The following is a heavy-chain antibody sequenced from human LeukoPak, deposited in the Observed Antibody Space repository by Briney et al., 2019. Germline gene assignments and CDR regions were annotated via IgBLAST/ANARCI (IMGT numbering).Heavy chain of an antibody. CDR2: INHSGST. CDR3: ARDRVFVGAIADAFDI. V-gene: IGHV4-34*01. D-gene: IGHD1-26*01. Sequence: PSEALSLTCAVYGGSFSGYYWSWIRQPPGKGLEWIGEINHSGSTNYNPSLKSRVTISVDTSKNQFSLKLSSVTAADTAVYYCARDRVFVGAIADAFDIWGQGTMVTVSS. J-gene: IGHJ3*02. CDR1: GGSFSGYY.